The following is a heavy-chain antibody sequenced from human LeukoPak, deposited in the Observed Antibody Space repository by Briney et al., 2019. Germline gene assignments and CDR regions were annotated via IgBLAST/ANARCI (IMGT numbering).Heavy chain of an antibody. CDR1: GGSISSYY. CDR3: AKSGSYANAFDI. J-gene: IGHJ3*02. D-gene: IGHD1-26*01. CDR2: IHYSGST. V-gene: IGHV4-59*01. Sequence: PSETLSLTCTVSGGSISSYYWTWIRQPPGKGQEWIGNIHYSGSTNYNPSLKSRVTISVDTSKNQFSLKLSSVTAADTAVYYCAKSGSYANAFDIWGQGTMVTVSS.